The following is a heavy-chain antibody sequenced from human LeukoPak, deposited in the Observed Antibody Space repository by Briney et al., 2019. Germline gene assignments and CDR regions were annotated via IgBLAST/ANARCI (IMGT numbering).Heavy chain of an antibody. CDR1: GGSIRNYY. CDR3: ARYKNYYYGLDV. D-gene: IGHD1-1*01. CDR2: ISSSSTT. V-gene: IGHV4-59*01. J-gene: IGHJ6*02. Sequence: KASETLSLTCTVSGGSIRNYYWTWIRQPPGKGLEWIGYISSSSTTNYNPSLKSRVTMSVDTSENQFSLKLNSVTAADTAVYYCARYKNYYYGLDVWGQGTTVTVSS.